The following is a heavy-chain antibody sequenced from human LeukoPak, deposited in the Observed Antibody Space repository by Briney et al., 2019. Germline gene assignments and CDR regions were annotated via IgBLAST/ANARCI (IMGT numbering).Heavy chain of an antibody. V-gene: IGHV1-2*02. Sequence: ASVKVSCKASGYTFTGYYMHWVRQAPGQGLEWMGWINPNSGGTNYAQKFQGRVTMTRDTSISTAYMELSRLRSDDTAVYYCARGVVDLYQLLPERPFDYWGQGTLVTVSS. D-gene: IGHD2-2*01. CDR1: GYTFTGYY. CDR3: ARGVVDLYQLLPERPFDY. J-gene: IGHJ4*02. CDR2: INPNSGGT.